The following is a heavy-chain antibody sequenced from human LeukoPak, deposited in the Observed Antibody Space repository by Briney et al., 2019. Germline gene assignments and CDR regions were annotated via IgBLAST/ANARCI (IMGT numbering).Heavy chain of an antibody. Sequence: ASVKVSCKASGYTFTGSYMHWVRQAPGQGLEWMGWINPNSGGTNYAQKFQGRVTMTRDTSISTAYMELSRLRSDDTAVYYCARLGHLTGHAFDIWGQGTMVTVSS. D-gene: IGHD3-9*01. CDR1: GYTFTGSY. J-gene: IGHJ3*02. V-gene: IGHV1-2*02. CDR2: INPNSGGT. CDR3: ARLGHLTGHAFDI.